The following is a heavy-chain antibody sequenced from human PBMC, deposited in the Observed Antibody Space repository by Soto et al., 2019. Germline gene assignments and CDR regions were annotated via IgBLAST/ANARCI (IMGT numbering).Heavy chain of an antibody. D-gene: IGHD3-10*01. CDR3: AGEDYYGSGSSFVAFEI. Sequence: PSQTLSLTCAISGDSVSSNSAAWNWIRHSPSRGLELLGRTYYRSKWYNDYAVSVKSRTTINPDTFKNQFSLQLNSVTPEDTAGYYCAGEDYYGSGSSFVAFEIWGQGTLVTISS. V-gene: IGHV6-1*01. CDR2: TYYRSKWYN. J-gene: IGHJ3*02. CDR1: GDSVSSNSAA.